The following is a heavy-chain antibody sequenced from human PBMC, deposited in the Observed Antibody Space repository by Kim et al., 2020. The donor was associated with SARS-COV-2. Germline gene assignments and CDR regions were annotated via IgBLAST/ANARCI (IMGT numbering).Heavy chain of an antibody. V-gene: IGHV3-72*01. CDR1: GFPFSAHF. J-gene: IGHJ4*02. D-gene: IGHD1-26*01. CDR2: IRNKAETYST. Sequence: GGSLRLSCAASGFPFSAHFMDWVRRAPGKGLEWVARIRNKAETYSTEYAASVKGRFIISRDDSRNSLYLQMNSLRTEESAVYYCTRDRLGAGDYWGQGTLVTVSS. CDR3: TRDRLGAGDY.